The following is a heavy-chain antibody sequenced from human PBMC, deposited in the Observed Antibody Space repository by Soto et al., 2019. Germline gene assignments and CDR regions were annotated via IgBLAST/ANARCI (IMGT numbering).Heavy chain of an antibody. CDR3: ATREGDVDTADY. CDR2: ISYDGSNK. D-gene: IGHD5-18*01. J-gene: IGHJ4*02. V-gene: IGHV3-30-3*01. Sequence: QVQLVESGGGVVQPGRSLRLSCAASGFTFSSYAMHWVRQAPGKGLEWVAVISYDGSNKYYADSVKGRFTISRDNSKNTLYLQTNSLRAEDTAVYYCATREGDVDTADYWGQGTLVTVSS. CDR1: GFTFSSYA.